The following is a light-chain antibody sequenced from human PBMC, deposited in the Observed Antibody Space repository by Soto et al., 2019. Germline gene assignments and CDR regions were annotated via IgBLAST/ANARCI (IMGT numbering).Light chain of an antibody. Sequence: QSVLTQPASVSGSPGQSITISCTGTSSDVGGYKYVSWYQQHPGKAPKLMIYEVSNRPSGLSNRFSGTKSGNTASLTISGLQAEDEADYYCSSFTSSNTLVFGGGTQLTVL. CDR3: SSFTSSNTLV. V-gene: IGLV2-14*01. CDR1: SSDVGGYKY. CDR2: EVS. J-gene: IGLJ2*01.